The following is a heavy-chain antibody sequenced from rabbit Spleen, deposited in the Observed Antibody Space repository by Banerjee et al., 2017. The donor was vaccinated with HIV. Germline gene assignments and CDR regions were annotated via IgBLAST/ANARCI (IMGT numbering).Heavy chain of an antibody. CDR2: IYTGNGKT. J-gene: IGHJ6*01. CDR3: ARDTGSSFSSYGMDL. D-gene: IGHD8-1*01. V-gene: IGHV1S40*01. CDR1: GFSFSSSYD. Sequence: QSLEESGGDLVKPGASLTLTCTASGFSFSSSYDMCWVRQAPGKGLEWIGCIYTGNGKTYYATWAKGRFTISETSSTTVTLQMTSLTAADTATYFCARDTGSSFSSYGMDLWGPGTLVTVS.